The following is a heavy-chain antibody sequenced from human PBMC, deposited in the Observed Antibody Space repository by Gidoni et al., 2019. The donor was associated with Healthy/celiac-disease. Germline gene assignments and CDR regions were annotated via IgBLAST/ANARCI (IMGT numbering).Heavy chain of an antibody. CDR1: GFTFSSYG. CDR2: IWYDGSNK. V-gene: IGHV3-33*01. Sequence: QVQLVESGGGVVQPGRSLRLSCAASGFTFSSYGMHWVRQAPGKGLEWVAVIWYDGSNKYYADSVKGRFTISRDNSKNTLYLQMNSLRAEDTAVYYCARALEWELPLSFDYWGQGTLVTVSS. CDR3: ARALEWELPLSFDY. J-gene: IGHJ4*02. D-gene: IGHD1-26*01.